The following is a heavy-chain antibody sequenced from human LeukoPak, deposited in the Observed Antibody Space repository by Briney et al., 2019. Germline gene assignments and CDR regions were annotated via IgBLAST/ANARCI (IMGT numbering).Heavy chain of an antibody. CDR1: GFTFSSYE. CDR2: ISSSGSTI. V-gene: IGHV3-48*03. Sequence: GGSLRLTCAASGFTFSSYEMNWVRQAPGKGLGWVSYISSSGSTIYYADSVKGRFTISRDNAKNSLYLQMNSLRAEDTAVYYCAREGIVDAFEIWGQGTMVTVSS. J-gene: IGHJ3*02. CDR3: AREGIVDAFEI. D-gene: IGHD1-26*01.